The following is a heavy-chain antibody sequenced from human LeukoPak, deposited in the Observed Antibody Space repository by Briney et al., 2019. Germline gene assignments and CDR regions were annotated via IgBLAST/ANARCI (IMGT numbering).Heavy chain of an antibody. CDR3: ARSGGRYSGYDYFDY. CDR2: IYGGGST. CDR1: GFTVSSNY. J-gene: IGHJ4*02. D-gene: IGHD5-12*01. Sequence: GGSLRLSCTVAGFTVSSNYMSWVRQAPGKGLEWVSVIYGGGSTYYADSVSGRFTISRDNSKNTVYLQMNSLRAEDTAVYYCARSGGRYSGYDYFDYWGQGTLVTVSS. V-gene: IGHV3-53*01.